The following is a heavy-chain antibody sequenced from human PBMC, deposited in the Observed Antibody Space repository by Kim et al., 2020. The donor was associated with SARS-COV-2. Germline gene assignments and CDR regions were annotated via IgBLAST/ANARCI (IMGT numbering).Heavy chain of an antibody. CDR3: ARGLPQLWFGVY. Sequence: TYNPSLKSRVTISVDTSKNQFSLKLSSVTAADTAVYYCARGLPQLWFGVYWGQGTLVTVSS. D-gene: IGHD5-18*01. J-gene: IGHJ4*02. V-gene: IGHV4-34*01.